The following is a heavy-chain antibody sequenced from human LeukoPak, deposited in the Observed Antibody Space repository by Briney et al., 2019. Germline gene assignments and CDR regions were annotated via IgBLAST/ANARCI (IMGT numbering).Heavy chain of an antibody. D-gene: IGHD1-1*01. CDR1: GGSISSSNYY. CDR3: ASTGTPYYYGMDV. Sequence: PSETLSLTCTVSGGSISSSNYYWGWIRQPPGKGLEWIGSIYYSGSTYYNPSLESRVTISVDTSKNQFSLKLSSVTAADTAVYYCASTGTPYYYGMDVWGQGTTVTVSS. J-gene: IGHJ6*02. V-gene: IGHV4-39*01. CDR2: IYYSGST.